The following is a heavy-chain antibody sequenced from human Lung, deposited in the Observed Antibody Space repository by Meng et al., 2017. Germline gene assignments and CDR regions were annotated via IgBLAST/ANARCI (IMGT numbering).Heavy chain of an antibody. V-gene: IGHV4-34*01. Sequence: QVPLQQWGAGLLKPSETLSLPCVVSGGSFSYYYWSWIRQPPGKGLEWIGEINHSGSTNYNPSLESRATISVDTSQNNLSLKLSSVTAADSAVYYCARGPTTMAHDFDYWGQGTLVTVSS. CDR2: INHSGST. J-gene: IGHJ4*02. D-gene: IGHD4-11*01. CDR1: GGSFSYYY. CDR3: ARGPTTMAHDFDY.